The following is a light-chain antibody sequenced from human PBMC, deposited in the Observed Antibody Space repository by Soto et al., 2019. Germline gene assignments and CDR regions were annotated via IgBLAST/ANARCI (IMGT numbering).Light chain of an antibody. J-gene: IGKJ1*01. Sequence: EIVLTQSPVTLSLSPGETATLSCRASQSISTNYLAWYQQKPGQAPRPLIFGASSRASGIPGRFSGSGSGTDFTLTISRLETEDFAVYYCQHYGTSPTWTFGQGTKVEIK. V-gene: IGKV3-20*01. CDR2: GAS. CDR1: QSISTNY. CDR3: QHYGTSPTWT.